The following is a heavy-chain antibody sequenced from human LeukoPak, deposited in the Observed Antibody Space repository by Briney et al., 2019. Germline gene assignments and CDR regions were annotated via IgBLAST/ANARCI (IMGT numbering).Heavy chain of an antibody. CDR2: INPDSGGT. D-gene: IGHD3-10*01. CDR3: ARDAISRGIIDY. V-gene: IGHV1-2*02. CDR1: GYSSTGYY. Sequence: VASVKVSCKASGYSSTGYYVHWVRQAPGQGLEWMGWINPDSGGTNFAQKFQGRVTLTRDTSISTAYMELSRLTSDDTAVYFCARDAISRGIIDYWGQGTLVTVSS. J-gene: IGHJ4*02.